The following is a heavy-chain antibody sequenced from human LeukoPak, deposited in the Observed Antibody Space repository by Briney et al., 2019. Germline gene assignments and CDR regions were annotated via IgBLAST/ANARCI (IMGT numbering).Heavy chain of an antibody. CDR1: GYTLTELS. D-gene: IGHD1-26*01. J-gene: IGHJ3*02. CDR3: ATHLGSSVRAFDI. V-gene: IGHV1-24*01. Sequence: GASVKVSCKVSGYTLTELSMHWVRQAPGKGLEWMGGFDPEDGETIHAQKFQGRVTMTEDTSTDTAYMELSSLRSEDTAVYYCATHLGSSVRAFDIWGQGTMVTVSS. CDR2: FDPEDGET.